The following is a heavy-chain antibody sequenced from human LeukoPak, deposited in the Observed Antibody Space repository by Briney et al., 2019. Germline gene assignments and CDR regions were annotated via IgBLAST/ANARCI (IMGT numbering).Heavy chain of an antibody. CDR2: ISAYNGNT. D-gene: IGHD6-19*01. CDR1: GYTFTSYG. V-gene: IGHV1-18*04. CDR3: ARVRGGQWLAYYYYGMDV. J-gene: IGHJ6*02. Sequence: GASVKVSCKASGYTFTSYGISWVRQAPGQGLEWMGWISAYNGNTNYAQKLQGRVTMTTDTSTSTAYMELRSLRSDDTAVYYCARVRGGQWLAYYYYGMDVWGQGTTVTVSS.